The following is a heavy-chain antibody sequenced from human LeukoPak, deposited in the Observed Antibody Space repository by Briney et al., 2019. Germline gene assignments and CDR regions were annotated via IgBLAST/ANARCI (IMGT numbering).Heavy chain of an antibody. V-gene: IGHV1-8*01. CDR2: MSLNSGDT. CDR3: ARGPPNWGYDY. D-gene: IGHD7-27*01. CDR1: GYTFTSYD. J-gene: IGHJ4*02. Sequence: ASVKVSCKASGYTFTSYDFNWVRQATGQRPEWMGWMSLNSGDTGYAQKFQDRVTMTRNTSISTAYMELSSLRSDDTAVYYCARGPPNWGYDYWGPGTLVTVSS.